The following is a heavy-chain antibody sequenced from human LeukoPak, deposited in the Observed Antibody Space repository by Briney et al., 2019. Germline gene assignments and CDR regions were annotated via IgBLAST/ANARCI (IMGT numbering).Heavy chain of an antibody. V-gene: IGHV4-39*01. CDR2: INFIGRT. J-gene: IGHJ4*02. D-gene: IGHD3-9*01. CDR1: GFSVSDPLSY. CDR3: ARLTKGRYFDYIFAF. Sequence: PSETLSLTCTVSGFSVSDPLSYWGWVRQPPGKGLEWIAEINFIGRTSYNSSLNSRVTMSVDTSKNQFSLKMTSLTAADTAVYLCARLTKGRYFDYIFAFWGQGILVTVSS.